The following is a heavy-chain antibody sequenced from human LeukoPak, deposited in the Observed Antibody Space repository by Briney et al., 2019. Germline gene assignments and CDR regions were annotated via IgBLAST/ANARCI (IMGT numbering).Heavy chain of an antibody. Sequence: SETLSLTCTVSGGSISSYYWSWIRQPPGKGLEWIGYIYYSGSTNYNPSLKSRVTISVYTSNNQFSLKLSSVSAADTAVYCCASQKTVADFDYGGQGTLVTVSS. CDR3: ASQKTVADFDY. D-gene: IGHD4-23*01. CDR2: IYYSGST. CDR1: GGSISSYY. V-gene: IGHV4-59*08. J-gene: IGHJ4*02.